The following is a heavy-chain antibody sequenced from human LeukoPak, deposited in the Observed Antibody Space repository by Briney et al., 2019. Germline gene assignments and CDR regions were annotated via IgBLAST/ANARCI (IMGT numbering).Heavy chain of an antibody. D-gene: IGHD3-10*01. Sequence: GGSLRLSCAASGFTFSNKAMHWVRQAPGKGLEWVAFIQYDGSNKYDADSVKGRFTISRDNSKNMLFLQMNSLRVEDTAVYYCAKEDGSFDVWGQGTMVTVSS. CDR2: IQYDGSNK. CDR3: AKEDGSFDV. J-gene: IGHJ3*01. CDR1: GFTFSNKA. V-gene: IGHV3-30*02.